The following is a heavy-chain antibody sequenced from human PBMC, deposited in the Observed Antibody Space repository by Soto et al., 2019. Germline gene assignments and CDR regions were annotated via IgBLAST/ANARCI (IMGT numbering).Heavy chain of an antibody. CDR2: ISSSSSYI. Sequence: GESLKISCAASGFTFSSYSMNWVRQAPGKGLEWVSSISSSSSYIYYADSVKGRFTISRDNAKNSLYLQMNSLRAEDTAVYYCARGPAVAVDPLDYWGQGTLVTVSS. J-gene: IGHJ4*02. CDR3: ARGPAVAVDPLDY. V-gene: IGHV3-21*01. CDR1: GFTFSSYS. D-gene: IGHD6-19*01.